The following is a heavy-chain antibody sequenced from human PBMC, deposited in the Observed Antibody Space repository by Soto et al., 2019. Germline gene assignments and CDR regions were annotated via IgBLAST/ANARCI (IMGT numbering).Heavy chain of an antibody. Sequence: QVQLVQSGAEVKKTGSSVKVSCKAYVGTFSSYGISWFRQAPGQGLEWMGGIIPIFGSANYAQKFQGRVTITADESTSKAYMELSSLRSEDTAIYYCAGTVGPKTSDNWGQGTLVTVSS. CDR2: IIPIFGSA. V-gene: IGHV1-69*01. J-gene: IGHJ4*02. CDR1: VGTFSSYG. CDR3: AGTVGPKTSDN. D-gene: IGHD1-26*01.